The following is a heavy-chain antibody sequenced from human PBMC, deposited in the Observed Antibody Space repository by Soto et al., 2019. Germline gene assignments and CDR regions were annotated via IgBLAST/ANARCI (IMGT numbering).Heavy chain of an antibody. J-gene: IGHJ5*02. Sequence: EVQLVESGGDLVQPGGSLRLSCAVSGLTVSSEYISWVRQAPERGLEWVSVIYSGGSTYYADSVRGRFTISRDDSKNTVFLQMNSLRAEDTAVYYGARRGSNTWYDHWGQGTLVTVSS. CDR3: ARRGSNTWYDH. V-gene: IGHV3-66*01. CDR1: GLTVSSEY. D-gene: IGHD3-16*01. CDR2: IYSGGST.